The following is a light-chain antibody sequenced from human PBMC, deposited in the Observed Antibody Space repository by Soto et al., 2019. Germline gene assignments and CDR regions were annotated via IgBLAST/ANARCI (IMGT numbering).Light chain of an antibody. Sequence: QSVLTQHPSASGSPGQSVTISCTGNSSDVGGYDFVSWYQQHPGKAPKLMIHEVSKRPSGVPDRFSGSKSGNTASLPVSGLQAEDEADYYCSSYPGSNNYVFGTGSQV. CDR1: SSDVGGYDF. V-gene: IGLV2-8*01. J-gene: IGLJ1*01. CDR2: EVS. CDR3: SSYPGSNNYV.